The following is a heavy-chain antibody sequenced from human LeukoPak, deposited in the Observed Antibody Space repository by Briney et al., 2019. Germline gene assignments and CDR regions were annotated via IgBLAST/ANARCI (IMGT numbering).Heavy chain of an antibody. D-gene: IGHD3-22*01. Sequence: PSETLSLTCTVSGGSISSYYWSWIRQPPGKGLEWIGYIYYSGSTNYNPSLKSRVTISVDTSKNQFSLKLSSVTAADTAVYYCAGLYYYDSSGYYPFDYWGQGTLVTVSS. V-gene: IGHV4-59*08. J-gene: IGHJ4*02. CDR3: AGLYYYDSSGYYPFDY. CDR1: GGSISSYY. CDR2: IYYSGST.